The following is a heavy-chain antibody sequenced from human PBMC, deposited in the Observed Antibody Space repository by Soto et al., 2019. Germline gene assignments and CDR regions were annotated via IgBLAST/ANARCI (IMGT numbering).Heavy chain of an antibody. CDR2: MYFGGSF. CDR3: ARSYYDSTGFAVDP. CDR1: GASVSHGY. D-gene: IGHD3-22*01. V-gene: IGHV4-59*02. Sequence: QMQLQASGPGLVKPSETLSLTCNVSGASVSHGYWSWIRQPPGKGLEWIGFMYFGGSFNYNPSLKSRATISVETSNNQSSMKLTSVTASDTAVYYCARSYYDSTGFAVDPWGQGTLVTVSS. J-gene: IGHJ5*02.